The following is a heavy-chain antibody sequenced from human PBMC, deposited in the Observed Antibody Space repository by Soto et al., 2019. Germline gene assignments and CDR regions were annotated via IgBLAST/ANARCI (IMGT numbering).Heavy chain of an antibody. CDR1: GFTFSSYS. V-gene: IGHV3-74*01. CDR3: AREGDYYDSSSYSTVYYFDY. CDR2: MNSDGSST. J-gene: IGHJ4*02. Sequence: PGGSLRLSCAASGFTFSSYSMNWVRQAPGGXLVWVSRMNSDGSSTTYADSVKGRFTISRDNAKNTLDLQMNSLRAEDTAVYYCAREGDYYDSSSYSTVYYFDYWGQGTLVTVSS. D-gene: IGHD3-22*01.